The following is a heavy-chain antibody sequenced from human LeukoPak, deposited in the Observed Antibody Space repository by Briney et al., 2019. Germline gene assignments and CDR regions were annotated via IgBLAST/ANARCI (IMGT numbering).Heavy chain of an antibody. Sequence: SETLSLTCTVSGGSISSYYWSWIRQPPGKGLEWIGYIYYSGSTNYNPSLKSRVTISVDTSKNQFSLKLSSVTAADTAVYYCARGGSGSWYYYYMDVWGKGTTATVSS. D-gene: IGHD3-3*01. J-gene: IGHJ6*03. V-gene: IGHV4-59*01. CDR1: GGSISSYY. CDR2: IYYSGST. CDR3: ARGGSGSWYYYYMDV.